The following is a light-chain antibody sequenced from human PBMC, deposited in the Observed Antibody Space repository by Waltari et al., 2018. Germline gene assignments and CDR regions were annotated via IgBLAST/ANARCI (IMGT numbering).Light chain of an antibody. CDR3: CSYAGSSTLV. CDR2: EGS. J-gene: IGLJ3*02. Sequence: QSALTQPASVSGSPGQSITISCTGTSSDVGRSNLFSWYQQYPGKAPKRMIYEGSKRPSGVSNRFSGSKSGNTASLTISGLQAEDEADYYCCSYAGSSTLVFGGGTKVTVL. CDR1: SSDVGRSNL. V-gene: IGLV2-23*01.